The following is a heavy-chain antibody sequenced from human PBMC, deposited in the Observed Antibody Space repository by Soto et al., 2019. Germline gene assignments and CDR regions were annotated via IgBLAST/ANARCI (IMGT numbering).Heavy chain of an antibody. CDR1: GGSISSYY. D-gene: IGHD4-17*01. V-gene: IGHV4-59*08. CDR2: IYYSGST. J-gene: IGHJ6*03. Sequence: QVQLQESGPGLVKPSETLSLTCTVSGGSISSYYWSWIRQPPGKGLEWIGYIYYSGSTNYNPSLQSRVAISVDTSKNQFSLKLSSVTAADTAVYYCALGATPYYYYYMAVWGKGTTGTVSS. CDR3: ALGATPYYYYYMAV.